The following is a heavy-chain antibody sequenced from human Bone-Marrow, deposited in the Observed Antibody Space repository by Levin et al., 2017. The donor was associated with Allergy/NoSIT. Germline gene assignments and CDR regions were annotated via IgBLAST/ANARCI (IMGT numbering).Heavy chain of an antibody. J-gene: IGHJ3*02. CDR1: GGSISSYY. CDR3: ARDGRGYCSSTSCYRGAFDI. D-gene: IGHD2-2*02. V-gene: IGHV4-59*01. CDR2: IYYSGST. Sequence: SETLSLTCTVSGGSISSYYWSWIRQPPGKGLEWIGYIYYSGSTNYNPSLKSRVTISVDTSKNQFSLKLSSVTAADTAVYYCARDGRGYCSSTSCYRGAFDIWGQGTMVTVSS.